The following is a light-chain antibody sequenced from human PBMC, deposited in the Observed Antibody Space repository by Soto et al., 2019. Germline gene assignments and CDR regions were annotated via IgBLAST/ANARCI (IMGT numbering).Light chain of an antibody. V-gene: IGKV4-1*01. CDR2: WAS. CDR1: QCVLYCSNNKNY. Sequence: DLAQTPSQGSLAVRVGASSTINCTSSQCVLYCSNNKNYLAWYQQKPGQPPKLLIYWASTRESGVPDRFSCSGSGRDFTFVCGSGMADDVAFYYIQQHYHTPGTIGGGTKVDVK. J-gene: IGKJ4*01. CDR3: QQHYHTPGT.